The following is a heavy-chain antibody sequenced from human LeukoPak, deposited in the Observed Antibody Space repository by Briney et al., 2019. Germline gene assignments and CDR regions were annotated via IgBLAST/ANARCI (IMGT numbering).Heavy chain of an antibody. D-gene: IGHD7-27*01. V-gene: IGHV3-74*01. CDR3: ARAGGLGIQNYYYYMDI. J-gene: IGHJ6*03. Sequence: GGSLRLSCAASGFTFSSYWMHWVRQAPGKGLVWVSRINSDGSSTSYADSVKGRFTISRDNAKNTLYLQMNSLRAEDTAVYYCARAGGLGIQNYYYYMDIWGKGTTVTVSS. CDR1: GFTFSSYW. CDR2: INSDGSST.